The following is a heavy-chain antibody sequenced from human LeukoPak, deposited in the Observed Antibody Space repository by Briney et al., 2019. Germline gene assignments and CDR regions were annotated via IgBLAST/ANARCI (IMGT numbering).Heavy chain of an antibody. J-gene: IGHJ4*02. D-gene: IGHD2-2*01. CDR2: IYYSGST. CDR3: ARVSRKGCSSTSCYPFDY. Sequence: SETLSLTCTVSGGSISSGGYYWSWIRQHPGKGLEWIGYIYYSGSTYYNPSLKGRVTISVDTSKNQFSLKLSSVTAADTAVYYCARVSRKGCSSTSCYPFDYWGQGTLVTVSS. V-gene: IGHV4-31*03. CDR1: GGSISSGGYY.